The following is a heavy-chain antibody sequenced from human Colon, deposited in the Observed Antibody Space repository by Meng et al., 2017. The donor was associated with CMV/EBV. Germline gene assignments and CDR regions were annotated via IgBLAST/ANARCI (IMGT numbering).Heavy chain of an antibody. CDR2: INPSDGGP. J-gene: IGHJ4*02. Sequence: ASVKVSCKASGYTFTSYHIHWVRQAPGQGLEWVGMINPSDGGPTYAQKFQGRVTITTDESTSTAYMELSSLRSEDTAVYFCARNSSGNYWGQGTLVTVSS. CDR3: ARNSSGNY. D-gene: IGHD6-25*01. V-gene: IGHV1-46*01. CDR1: GYTFTSYH.